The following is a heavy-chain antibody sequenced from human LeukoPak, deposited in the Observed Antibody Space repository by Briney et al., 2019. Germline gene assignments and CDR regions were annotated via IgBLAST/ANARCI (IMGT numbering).Heavy chain of an antibody. CDR2: INPNSGGT. CDR1: GYTFTAYY. Sequence: ASVKVSCKASGYTFTAYYMHWVRQAPGQGLEWLGWINPNSGGTNYAQKFQGRVTMARDTSISTAYMELSRLRSDDTAVYYCARDADRPQDYYYYMDVWGKGTTVTVSS. V-gene: IGHV1-2*02. CDR3: ARDADRPQDYYYYMDV. J-gene: IGHJ6*03.